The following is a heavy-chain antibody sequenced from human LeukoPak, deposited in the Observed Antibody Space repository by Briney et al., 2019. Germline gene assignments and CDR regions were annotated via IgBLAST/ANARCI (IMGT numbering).Heavy chain of an antibody. CDR1: GGTFSSYA. D-gene: IGHD6-6*01. Sequence: SVQVSFKASGGTFSSYAISWVRQAPGQGVEWMGGIIPIFGTANYSQKFQGRVTITADKSTSTAYMELSSLRSEDTAVYYCATGIAARGPYYYYYMDVWGKGTTVTVSS. V-gene: IGHV1-69*06. J-gene: IGHJ6*03. CDR3: ATGIAARGPYYYYYMDV. CDR2: IIPIFGTA.